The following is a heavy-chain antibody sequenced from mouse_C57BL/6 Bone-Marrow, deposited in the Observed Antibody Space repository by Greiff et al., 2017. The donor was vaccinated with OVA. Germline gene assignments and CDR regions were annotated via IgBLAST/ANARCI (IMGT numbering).Heavy chain of an antibody. CDR1: GFTFSDYY. CDR2: ISNGGGST. Sequence: EVQVVESGGGLVQPGGSLKLSCAASGFTFSDYYMYWVRQTPEKRLEWVAYISNGGGSTYYPDTVKGRFTISRDNATNTLYLQMSRLKSEDTAMYYCARHKTLYFSYAMDYWGQGTSVTVSS. CDR3: ARHKTLYFSYAMDY. J-gene: IGHJ4*01. D-gene: IGHD2-1*01. V-gene: IGHV5-12*01.